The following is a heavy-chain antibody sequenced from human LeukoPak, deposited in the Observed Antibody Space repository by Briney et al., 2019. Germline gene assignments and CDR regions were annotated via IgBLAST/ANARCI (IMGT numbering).Heavy chain of an antibody. Sequence: GGSLRLSCAASRFTLTSYAMSWVRQAPGKGLEWVSAISGSGGSTYYADSAKGRFTISRDNYKNTLHLHMNSLRAEDTAVYDCAKDPPPSDIVVVVAATAGYWGQGTLVTVSS. D-gene: IGHD2-15*01. CDR2: ISGSGGST. J-gene: IGHJ4*02. V-gene: IGHV3-23*01. CDR3: AKDPPPSDIVVVVAATAGY. CDR1: RFTLTSYA.